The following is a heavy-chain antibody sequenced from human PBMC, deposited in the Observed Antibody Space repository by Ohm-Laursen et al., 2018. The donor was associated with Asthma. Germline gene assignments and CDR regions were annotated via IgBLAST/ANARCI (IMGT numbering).Heavy chain of an antibody. CDR3: ARGIAAAGYAALAEYFQH. Sequence: SDTLSLTCVVYGGSFSGYYWSWIRQPPGKGLEWIGEINHSGSTNYNPSLKSRVTISVDTSKNQFSLKLSSVTAADTAVYYCARGIAAAGYAALAEYFQHWGQGTLVTVSS. CDR1: GGSFSGYY. J-gene: IGHJ1*01. CDR2: INHSGST. V-gene: IGHV4-34*01. D-gene: IGHD6-13*01.